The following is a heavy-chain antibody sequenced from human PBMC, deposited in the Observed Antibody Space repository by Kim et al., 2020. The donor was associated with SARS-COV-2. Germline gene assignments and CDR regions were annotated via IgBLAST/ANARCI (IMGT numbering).Heavy chain of an antibody. D-gene: IGHD3-22*01. CDR1: GYTFTGYY. CDR2: INPNSGGT. V-gene: IGHV1-2*05. J-gene: IGHJ4*02. CDR3: AREYYDSSGTGSFDY. Sequence: ASVKVSCKASGYTFTGYYMHWVRQAPGQGLEWMGRINPNSGGTNYAQKFQGRVTMTRDTSISTAYMELSRLRSDDTVVYYCAREYYDSSGTGSFDYWGQGTLVTVSS.